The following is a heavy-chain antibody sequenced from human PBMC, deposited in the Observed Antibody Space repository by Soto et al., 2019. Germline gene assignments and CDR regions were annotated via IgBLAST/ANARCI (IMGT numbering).Heavy chain of an antibody. D-gene: IGHD2-2*01. Sequence: QVQLQESGPGLVKPSPTLSLTCTVSGGSISIGVYYWDWIRQHPGKGLEGIGYTYHTASTYYNPSLESRVTISVDPSKNQFSLKLSSVTAADTAVYYCARIGNPDASLYFDYWGQGTLVTVSS. CDR3: ARIGNPDASLYFDY. CDR2: TYHTAST. CDR1: GGSISIGVYY. V-gene: IGHV4-31*03. J-gene: IGHJ4*02.